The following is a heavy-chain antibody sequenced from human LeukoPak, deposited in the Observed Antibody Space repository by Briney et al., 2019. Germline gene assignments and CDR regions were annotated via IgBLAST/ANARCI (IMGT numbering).Heavy chain of an antibody. V-gene: IGHV3-7*01. CDR3: AREGDISVITYAY. Sequence: RGSLRLSCAASGFTFSSFWMNWLRQAPGKGLEWVANIKQDRRQKYYADSVKGRFTISRDNAKNSLFLQMNSLRAEDTAVYYCAREGDISVITYAYWGQGTLVTVSS. CDR2: IKQDRRQK. J-gene: IGHJ4*02. CDR1: GFTFSSFW. D-gene: IGHD5-12*01.